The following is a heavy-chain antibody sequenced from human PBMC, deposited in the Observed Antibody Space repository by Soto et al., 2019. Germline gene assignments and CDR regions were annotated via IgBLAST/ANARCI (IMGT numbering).Heavy chain of an antibody. CDR3: VRDKSPYTSGWHNRLFDY. CDR1: GFTFSSYA. Sequence: QVQLVESGGGVVQPGRSLRLSCAASGFTFSSYAMHWVRQAPGKGLEWVAVISYDGSNKYYADSVKGRFTISRDNSKTLYLQSNSLRSEDTAVYFCVRDKSPYTSGWHNRLFDYWGQGTLVTVSS. D-gene: IGHD6-25*01. CDR2: ISYDGSNK. J-gene: IGHJ4*02. V-gene: IGHV3-30-3*01.